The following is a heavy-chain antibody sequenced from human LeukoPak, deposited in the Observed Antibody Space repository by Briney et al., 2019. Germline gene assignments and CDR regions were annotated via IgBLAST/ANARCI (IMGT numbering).Heavy chain of an antibody. J-gene: IGHJ4*02. D-gene: IGHD1-1*01. CDR1: GGTFSSYA. Sequence: SVKVSCKASGGTFSSYAISWVRQAPGQGLEWMGGIIPIFGTANYAQKFQGRVTITTDESTSTAYMGLSSLRSEDTAVYYCARGTGTGLFLGRYWGQGTLVTVSS. V-gene: IGHV1-69*05. CDR2: IIPIFGTA. CDR3: ARGTGTGLFLGRY.